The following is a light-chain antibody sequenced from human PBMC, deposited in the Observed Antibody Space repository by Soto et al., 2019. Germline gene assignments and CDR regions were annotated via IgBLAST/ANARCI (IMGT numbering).Light chain of an antibody. CDR2: NNN. J-gene: IGLJ3*02. CDR1: SSNIGSNT. V-gene: IGLV1-44*01. Sequence: QSVLSQPSSASGTPGQRVSISCSGRSSNIGSNTVNWYQHLPGTAPKLLIYNNNQRPSGVPDRFSGSKSGTSAFLAISGLQSDDEGDYYCATWDDSLHGPLFGGGTQLTVL. CDR3: ATWDDSLHGPL.